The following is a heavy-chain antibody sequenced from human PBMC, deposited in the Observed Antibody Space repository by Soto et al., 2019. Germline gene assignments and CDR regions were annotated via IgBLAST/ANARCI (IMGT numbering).Heavy chain of an antibody. Sequence: SETLSLTCTVSGGSISSYYWSWIRQPPGKGLEWIGYIYYSGSTNYNPSLKSRVTISVDTSKNQFSLKLSSVTAADTAVYYCARSRSRGVVGATTYNWFDPWGQGTLVTVSS. V-gene: IGHV4-59*08. CDR3: ARSRSRGVVGATTYNWFDP. CDR1: GGSISSYY. CDR2: IYYSGST. D-gene: IGHD1-26*01. J-gene: IGHJ5*02.